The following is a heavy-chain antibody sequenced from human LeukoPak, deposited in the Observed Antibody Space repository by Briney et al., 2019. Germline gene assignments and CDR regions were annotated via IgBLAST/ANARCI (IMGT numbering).Heavy chain of an antibody. CDR2: IYTSGST. CDR3: AREFTAPTDSSGYFL. D-gene: IGHD3-22*01. CDR1: GGSISSYY. Sequence: SETLSLTCTVSGGSISSYYWSWIRQPAGKGLEWIGRIYTSGSTNYNPSLKSRVTMSVDTSKNQFSLKLSSVTAADTAVYYCAREFTAPTDSSGYFLWGQGTLVTVSS. V-gene: IGHV4-4*07. J-gene: IGHJ4*02.